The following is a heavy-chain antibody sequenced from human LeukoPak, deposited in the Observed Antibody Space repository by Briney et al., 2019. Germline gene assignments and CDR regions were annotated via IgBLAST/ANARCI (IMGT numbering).Heavy chain of an antibody. CDR2: MNPNSGNT. CDR1: GYTFTSYD. V-gene: IGHV1-8*01. D-gene: IGHD2-21*02. Sequence: ASVKVSCKASGYTFTSYDINWVRQATGQGLEWMGWMNPNSGNTGYAQKFQGRVTMTRNASISTAYMELSSLRSEDTAVYYCAKFEHIVVVTAILRDAFDIWGQGTMVTVSS. J-gene: IGHJ3*02. CDR3: AKFEHIVVVTAILRDAFDI.